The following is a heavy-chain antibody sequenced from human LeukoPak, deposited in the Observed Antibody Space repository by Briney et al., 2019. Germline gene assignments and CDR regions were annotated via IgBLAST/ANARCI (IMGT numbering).Heavy chain of an antibody. V-gene: IGHV3-11*05. Sequence: GGSLRLSCAASGFTFSDYYMCWIRQAPGKGLEWVSYISSSSSYTNYADSVKGRFTISRDNAKNSLYLQMNSLRAEDTAVYYCARALGTEAAGAFDIWGQGTMVTVSS. J-gene: IGHJ3*02. CDR1: GFTFSDYY. CDR3: ARALGTEAAGAFDI. D-gene: IGHD6-13*01. CDR2: ISSSSSYT.